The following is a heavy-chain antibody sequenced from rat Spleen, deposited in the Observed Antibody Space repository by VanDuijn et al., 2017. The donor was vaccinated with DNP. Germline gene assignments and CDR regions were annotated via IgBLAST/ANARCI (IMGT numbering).Heavy chain of an antibody. D-gene: IGHD1-11*01. J-gene: IGHJ2*01. Sequence: EVQLVESGGGLVQPGRSLKLSCSASGFTFSDYNMAWVRQAPKKGLVWVATITYDGSRTYYRDSVKGRFTISRDNAINTLYLQMNSLRSEDTATYYCARGGRTYFDYWGQGVMVTVSS. V-gene: IGHV5-7*01. CDR2: ITYDGSRT. CDR3: ARGGRTYFDY. CDR1: GFTFSDYN.